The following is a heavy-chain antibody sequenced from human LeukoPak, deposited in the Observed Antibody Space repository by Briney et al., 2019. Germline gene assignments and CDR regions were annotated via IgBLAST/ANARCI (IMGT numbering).Heavy chain of an antibody. V-gene: IGHV3-23*01. CDR1: GFTFSSYA. Sequence: PGGSLRLSCAASGFTFSSYAMSWVRQAPGKGLEWVSAIGGSGGATYYADSVKGRFTISRDNSKNTLYLQMNSLRAEDTAVFYCAKEGGRYYDSSGNYWGQGALVTVSS. CDR2: IGGSGGAT. CDR3: AKEGGRYYDSSGNY. J-gene: IGHJ4*02. D-gene: IGHD3-22*01.